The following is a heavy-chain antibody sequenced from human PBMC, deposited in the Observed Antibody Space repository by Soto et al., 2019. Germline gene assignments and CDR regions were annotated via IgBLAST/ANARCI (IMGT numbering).Heavy chain of an antibody. Sequence: VQLLQSGGGLVQPGGSLRLSCEASGFIFATTAMGWVRQAPGKGLEWVSTISGSGVRTYYADSVKGRFTISRGNSKNTLFLQMNSLRVDDTAVYFCAAVMGSDYDYVWGSLSFDHWGQGALVTVST. CDR1: GFIFATTA. D-gene: IGHD3-16*01. CDR2: ISGSGVRT. V-gene: IGHV3-23*01. CDR3: AAVMGSDYDYVWGSLSFDH. J-gene: IGHJ4*02.